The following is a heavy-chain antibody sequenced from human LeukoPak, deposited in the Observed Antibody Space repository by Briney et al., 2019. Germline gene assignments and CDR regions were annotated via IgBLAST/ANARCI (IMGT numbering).Heavy chain of an antibody. Sequence: GGSLRLSCAASGFTFSSSAMSWVRQAPGKGLEWVSSITGSGRGDSTNYADSVKGRFTIYRDNSKNTLYLQMNSLRAEDTAVYYCAKALYASGSFYMDVWGKGTTVTVSS. V-gene: IGHV3-23*01. D-gene: IGHD3-10*01. CDR1: GFTFSSSA. CDR2: ITGSGRGDST. J-gene: IGHJ6*03. CDR3: AKALYASGSFYMDV.